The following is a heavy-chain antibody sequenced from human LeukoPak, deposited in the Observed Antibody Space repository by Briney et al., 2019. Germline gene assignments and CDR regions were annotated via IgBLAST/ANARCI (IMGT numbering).Heavy chain of an antibody. CDR3: AKRSGVSYGYFDY. CDR2: IRYDGSNK. V-gene: IGHV3-30*02. CDR1: GFTFSSYG. D-gene: IGHD1-26*01. J-gene: IGHJ4*02. Sequence: PVGSLRLSCAASGFTFSSYGMHWVRQAPGKGLEWVAFIRYDGSNKYYADSVKGRFTISRDNSKNTLYLQMNSLRAEDTAVYYCAKRSGVSYGYFDYWGQGTLVTVSS.